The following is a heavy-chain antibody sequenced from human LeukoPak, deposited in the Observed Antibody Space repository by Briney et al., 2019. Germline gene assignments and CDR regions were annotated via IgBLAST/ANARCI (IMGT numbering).Heavy chain of an antibody. CDR2: IYPGDSDT. D-gene: IGHD6-19*01. Sequence: GESLKISCKASGYSFTNYWIGWVRQMPGKGLEWMGLIYPGDSDTRYSPSFRGQVTISAGKSVTTAYLQWSSLKASDTAIYYCARPSSYSSGWYSGVDYWGQGTLVTVSS. CDR1: GYSFTNYW. CDR3: ARPSSYSSGWYSGVDY. V-gene: IGHV5-51*01. J-gene: IGHJ4*02.